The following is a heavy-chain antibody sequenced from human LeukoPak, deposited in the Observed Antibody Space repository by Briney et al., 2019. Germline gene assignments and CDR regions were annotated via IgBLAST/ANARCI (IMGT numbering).Heavy chain of an antibody. Sequence: GGSLRLSCAASGFTFSSYSMNWVRQAPGKGLEWVSSISSSSSYIYYADSVKGRFTISRDNAKNSLYLQMNSLRAEDTAVHYCARPGGVGATTSWGQGTLVTVSS. CDR1: GFTFSSYS. CDR2: ISSSSSYI. V-gene: IGHV3-21*01. D-gene: IGHD1-26*01. CDR3: ARPGGVGATTS. J-gene: IGHJ5*02.